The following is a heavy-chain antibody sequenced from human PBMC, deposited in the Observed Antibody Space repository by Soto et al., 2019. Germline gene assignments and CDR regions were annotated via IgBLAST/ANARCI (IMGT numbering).Heavy chain of an antibody. CDR2: IRSDSSYK. Sequence: EVQLVESGGGLVQPGGSLRLSCAASGFTFSSYSMNWVRQAPGKGLEWVSSIRSDSSYKYYADSVKGRFTISRDNAKNSVYLQMNSLRAEDTAVFYCARGVVKSGGGYFDSWGQGTLVTVSS. CDR1: GFTFSSYS. J-gene: IGHJ4*02. D-gene: IGHD2-15*01. V-gene: IGHV3-21*06. CDR3: ARGVVKSGGGYFDS.